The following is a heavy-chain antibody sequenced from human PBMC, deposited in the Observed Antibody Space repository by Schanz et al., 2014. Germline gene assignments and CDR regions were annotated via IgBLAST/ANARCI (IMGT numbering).Heavy chain of an antibody. J-gene: IGHJ4*02. CDR1: GFTFSDYA. D-gene: IGHD3-9*01. Sequence: EVQLEESGGGLVQPGGSLRVSCAATGFTFSDYAMSWVRQAPGKGLEWVSAISDSGGSMFYADSVKGRFTISRDNSKNTLYLQVNSLRAEDTAVYYCAKHVRSLTGNDYWGQGTLVTVSS. CDR2: ISDSGGSM. V-gene: IGHV3-23*04. CDR3: AKHVRSLTGNDY.